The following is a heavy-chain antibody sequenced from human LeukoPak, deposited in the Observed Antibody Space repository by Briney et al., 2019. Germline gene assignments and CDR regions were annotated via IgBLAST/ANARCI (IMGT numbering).Heavy chain of an antibody. D-gene: IGHD3-22*01. J-gene: IGHJ4*02. Sequence: VGSLRLSCAASGFTFSSYSVNWVRQAPGKGLEWVSSIGGSSSYIYYADSVKGRFTISRDNARNSLYLQMNSLRAEDTAVYYCARAAPYYDSSGYYYYFDYWGQGTLVTVSS. V-gene: IGHV3-21*01. CDR1: GFTFSSYS. CDR3: ARAAPYYDSSGYYYYFDY. CDR2: IGGSSSYI.